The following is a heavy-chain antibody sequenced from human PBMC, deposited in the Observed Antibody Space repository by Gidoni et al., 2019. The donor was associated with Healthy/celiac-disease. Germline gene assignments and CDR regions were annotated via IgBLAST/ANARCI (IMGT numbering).Heavy chain of an antibody. CDR3: ARDSSSNLYYFDY. CDR2: ISYDGSNK. CDR1: GVTFSSYA. Sequence: VQLVESGGGVVEPGRSLRLSCAASGVTFSSYAMHWVRQAPGRGLEWVAVISYDGSNKYYADSVMGRFTISRDNSKNTLYLQMNSLRAEDTAVYYCARDSSSNLYYFDYWGQGTLVTVSS. V-gene: IGHV3-30*01. D-gene: IGHD6-6*01. J-gene: IGHJ4*02.